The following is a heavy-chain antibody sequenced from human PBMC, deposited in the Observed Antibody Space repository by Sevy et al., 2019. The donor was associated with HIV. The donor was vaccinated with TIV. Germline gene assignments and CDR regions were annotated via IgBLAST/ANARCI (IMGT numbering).Heavy chain of an antibody. J-gene: IGHJ4*02. CDR3: AGDYCSSTSCYRYFDY. CDR2: ISSSSSYI. Sequence: GGSLRLSCAASGFTFSSYSMNWVRQAPGKGLEWVSSISSSSSYIYYADSVKGRFTISRDNAKNSLYLQMNSLRAEDTAVYYCAGDYCSSTSCYRYFDYWGQGTLVTVSS. V-gene: IGHV3-21*01. CDR1: GFTFSSYS. D-gene: IGHD2-2*01.